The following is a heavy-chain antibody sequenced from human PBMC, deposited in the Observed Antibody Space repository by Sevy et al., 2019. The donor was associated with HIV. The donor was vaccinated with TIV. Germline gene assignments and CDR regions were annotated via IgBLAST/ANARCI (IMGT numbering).Heavy chain of an antibody. CDR2: LIGGGRGP. J-gene: IGHJ6*02. D-gene: IGHD2-8*02. CDR1: GFPFSNFP. CDR3: AKRRVQSGLSGGGANYGMDV. V-gene: IGHV3-23*01. Sequence: GGSLSLSCEAPGFPFSNFPLSWVRQAQGKGLEWVSPLIGGGRGPYYADSVTARFIISRDNSRNTLYLQMNSLRAEDTAIYYCAKRRVQSGLSGGGANYGMDVCGRGTTVTVSS.